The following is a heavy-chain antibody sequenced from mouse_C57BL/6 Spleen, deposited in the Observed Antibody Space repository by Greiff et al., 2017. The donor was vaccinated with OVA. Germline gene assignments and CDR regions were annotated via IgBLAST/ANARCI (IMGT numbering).Heavy chain of an antibody. CDR3: ARTSSTGLDY. CDR2: IDPSDSYT. Sequence: QVQLQQPGAELVMPGASVKLSCKASGYTFTSYWMNWVKQRPGQGLEWIGEIDPSDSYTNYNQKFKGKSTLTVDKSSSTAYMQLSSLTSEDSAVYYCARTSSTGLDYWGQGTTLTVSS. D-gene: IGHD1-1*01. V-gene: IGHV1-69*01. CDR1: GYTFTSYW. J-gene: IGHJ2*01.